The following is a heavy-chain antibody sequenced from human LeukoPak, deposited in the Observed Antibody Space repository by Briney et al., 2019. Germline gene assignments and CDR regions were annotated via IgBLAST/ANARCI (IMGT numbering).Heavy chain of an antibody. Sequence: PGGSLRLSCAASGFTFDDYTMHWVRQAPGKGLEWVSLISWDGGSTYYADSVKGRFTISRDNSKNSLYLQMNSLRTEDTALYYCAKTFGDGSPFGAFDIWGQGTTVTVSS. J-gene: IGHJ3*02. CDR1: GFTFDDYT. D-gene: IGHD5-24*01. CDR2: ISWDGGST. V-gene: IGHV3-43*01. CDR3: AKTFGDGSPFGAFDI.